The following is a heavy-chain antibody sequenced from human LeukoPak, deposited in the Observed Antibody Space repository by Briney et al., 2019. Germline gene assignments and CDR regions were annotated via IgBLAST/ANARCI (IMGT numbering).Heavy chain of an antibody. J-gene: IGHJ4*02. V-gene: IGHV3-48*04. D-gene: IGHD3-10*01. CDR1: GFTFSSYS. CDR2: ISSSTNTI. CDR3: ARAAGSGSYYYFDY. Sequence: GGSLRLSCAASGFTFSSYSMNWVRQAPGKGLEWVSYISSSTNTIYYADSVKGRFTISRDNAKNSLYLQMNSLRAEDTAVYYCARAAGSGSYYYFDYWGQGTLVTVSS.